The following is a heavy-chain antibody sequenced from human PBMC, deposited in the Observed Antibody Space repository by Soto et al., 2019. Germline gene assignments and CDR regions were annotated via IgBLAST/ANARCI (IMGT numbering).Heavy chain of an antibody. V-gene: IGHV3-13*01. Sequence: GGSLRLSCAASGFTFSSYDMHWVRQATGKGLEWVSAIGTAGDTYYPGSVKGRFTISRENAKNSLYLQMNSLRAEDTAVYYCARGAAAGTLRYYYYGMDVWGQGTTVTVSS. J-gene: IGHJ6*02. D-gene: IGHD6-13*01. CDR1: GFTFSSYD. CDR3: ARGAAAGTLRYYYYGMDV. CDR2: IGTAGDT.